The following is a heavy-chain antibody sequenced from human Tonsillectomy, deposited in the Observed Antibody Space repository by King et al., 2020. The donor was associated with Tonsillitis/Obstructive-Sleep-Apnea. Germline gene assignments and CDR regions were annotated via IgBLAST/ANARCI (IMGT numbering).Heavy chain of an antibody. Sequence: DQLVQSGAEVKRPGASVRVSCKASGYTFTSYGISWVRQAPGQGLEWMGWISPYNGDTNFAQKLQGRVTMTTGTSTSTAYMELRSLRSDDTAVYYCARDSMSHYYDSSGYYTFDYWGQGTLVTVSS. CDR3: ARDSMSHYYDSSGYYTFDY. D-gene: IGHD3-22*01. CDR1: GYTFTSYG. J-gene: IGHJ4*02. CDR2: ISPYNGDT. V-gene: IGHV1-18*01.